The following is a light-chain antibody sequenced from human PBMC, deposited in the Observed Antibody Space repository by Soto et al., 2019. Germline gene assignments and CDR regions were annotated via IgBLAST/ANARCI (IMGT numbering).Light chain of an antibody. Sequence: DILLTQSPSSVSASVRDRVTITCRASQGVGTWLAWYKQKPGRAPDLLSYAASKLQSGVPSRFSGSGSGTDFILTISSLQPEDSATYYCQQANSLPLAFGGGTKVEIK. CDR1: QGVGTW. CDR3: QQANSLPLA. CDR2: AAS. V-gene: IGKV1D-12*01. J-gene: IGKJ4*01.